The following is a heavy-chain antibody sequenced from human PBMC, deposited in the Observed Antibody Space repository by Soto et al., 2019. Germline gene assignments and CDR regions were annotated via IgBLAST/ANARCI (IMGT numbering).Heavy chain of an antibody. CDR2: IYSGGDT. CDR3: ARKTDSIPSGGDV. D-gene: IGHD3-10*01. Sequence: EVQLVESGGGLVQPGGSLRLSCTASGFAVRHNYMTWVRQAPGKGLEWVSLIYSGGDTAYAGSVKGRFTSSRHTSQNTLYLQMISLSAEDTACYYCARKTDSIPSGGDVWGKGTAVNVSS. V-gene: IGHV3-53*04. J-gene: IGHJ6*04. CDR1: GFAVRHNY.